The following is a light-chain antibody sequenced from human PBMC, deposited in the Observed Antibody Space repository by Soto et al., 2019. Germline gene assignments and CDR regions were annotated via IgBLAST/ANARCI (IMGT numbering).Light chain of an antibody. V-gene: IGKV3-15*01. CDR3: QQYNNWPPWT. Sequence: EIVMTQSPATLSVSPGERATLSCRASQSVSSNLAWYQQKPGQTPRLLIYGASTRATGFPARFSGSGSGTELTLTISSLQSEDFAVYYCQQYNNWPPWTFGQGTKVEIK. CDR2: GAS. CDR1: QSVSSN. J-gene: IGKJ1*01.